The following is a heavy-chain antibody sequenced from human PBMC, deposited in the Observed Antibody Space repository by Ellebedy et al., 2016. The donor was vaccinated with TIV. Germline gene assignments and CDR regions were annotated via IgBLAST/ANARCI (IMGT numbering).Heavy chain of an antibody. V-gene: IGHV1-18*01. CDR3: ARGHDYIWGSYRLPDY. D-gene: IGHD3-16*02. CDR2: ISAYNGDT. J-gene: IGHJ4*02. CDR1: GFTFTAYG. Sequence: ASVKVSCKASGFTFTAYGVTWVRQAPGQGLEWMGWISAYNGDTNYAQMLQGRVTMTTDTSTSTAYMELRSLRSDDTAVYYCARGHDYIWGSYRLPDYWGQGTLVTVSS.